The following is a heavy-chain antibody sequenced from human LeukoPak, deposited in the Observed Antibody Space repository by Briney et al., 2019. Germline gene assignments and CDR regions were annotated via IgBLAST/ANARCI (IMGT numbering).Heavy chain of an antibody. J-gene: IGHJ4*02. CDR2: INPGGGST. CDR3: ARDHEDCSSASCYD. Sequence: ASVKVSCKASGYTFTIYYIHWVRQAPGQGLEWMGIINPGGGSTSYAQKFQGRVTMTRDTSISTAYMELSRLRSDDTAVYYCARDHEDCSSASCYDWGQGTLVTVSS. CDR1: GYTFTIYY. V-gene: IGHV1-46*01. D-gene: IGHD2-2*01.